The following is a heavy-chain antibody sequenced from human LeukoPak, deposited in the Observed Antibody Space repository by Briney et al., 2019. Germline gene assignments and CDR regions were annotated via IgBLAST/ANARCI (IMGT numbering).Heavy chain of an antibody. V-gene: IGHV3-23*01. CDR3: ARQTGSGLFILP. Sequence: GGSLRLSCEATGFTFSSYGLTWVRQAPGKGLEWVSAISGSGSSTYYADSVKGRFTISRDNSKNTLYLQMNSLRAEDTAVYYCARQTGSGLFILPGGQGTLVTVSS. CDR1: GFTFSSYG. D-gene: IGHD3/OR15-3a*01. J-gene: IGHJ4*02. CDR2: ISGSGSST.